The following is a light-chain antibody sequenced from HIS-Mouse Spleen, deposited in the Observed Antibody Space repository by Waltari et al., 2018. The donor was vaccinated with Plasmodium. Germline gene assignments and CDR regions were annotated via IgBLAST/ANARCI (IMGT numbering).Light chain of an antibody. CDR1: QDISNY. Sequence: DIQMTQSPSSLSASVGDRVTITCQASQDISNYLNWYQQTPGKAPKLLIYDASNLETGVPSRFSGSGSGTDFTFTISSLQPEDIATYYCQQYDNLPPYTFGQGTKLEIK. CDR2: DAS. CDR3: QQYDNLPPYT. V-gene: IGKV1-33*01. J-gene: IGKJ2*01.